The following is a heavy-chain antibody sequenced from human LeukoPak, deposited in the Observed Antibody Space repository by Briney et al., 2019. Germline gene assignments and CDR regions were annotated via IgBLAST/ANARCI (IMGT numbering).Heavy chain of an antibody. CDR1: GYTFTSYG. CDR3: ARVGGSHDYFYYYMDV. V-gene: IGHV1-18*01. D-gene: IGHD3-10*01. J-gene: IGHJ6*03. CDR2: ISGYNGNT. Sequence: ASVKVSCTASGYTFTSYGISWVRQAPGQGLEWMGWISGYNGNTNYAQKLQGRVTMTTDTSTSTAYMELRSLRSDDTAVYYCARVGGSHDYFYYYMDVWGKGTTVTVSS.